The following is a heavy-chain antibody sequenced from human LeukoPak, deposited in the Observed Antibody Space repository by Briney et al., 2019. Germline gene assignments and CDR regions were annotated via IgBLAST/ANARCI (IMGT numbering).Heavy chain of an antibody. CDR3: ARGICSSTSCYTPGAFDI. V-gene: IGHV4-4*07. CDR2: IHTSGST. D-gene: IGHD2-2*02. Sequence: PSETLSLTCTVSGGSISNSYWSWIRQPAGKGLEWIGRIHTSGSTNYNPSLKSRVTMSVDTSKNQFSLKMPSVNAADTAVYYCARGICSSTSCYTPGAFDIWGQGTMVTVSS. CDR1: GGSISNSY. J-gene: IGHJ3*02.